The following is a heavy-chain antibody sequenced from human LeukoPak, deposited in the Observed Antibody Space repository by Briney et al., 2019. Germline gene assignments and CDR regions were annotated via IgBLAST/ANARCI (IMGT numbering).Heavy chain of an antibody. CDR1: GGSFSGYY. V-gene: IGHV4-34*01. Sequence: KPSETLSLTCAVYGGSFSGYYWSWIRQPPGKGLEWIGEINHSGSTNYNPSLKSRVTISVDTSKNQFSLKLSSVTAADTAVYYCARVPRTEVAATFGSYGYWYYFDYWGQGTLVTVSS. J-gene: IGHJ4*02. CDR2: INHSGST. D-gene: IGHD5-18*01. CDR3: ARVPRTEVAATFGSYGYWYYFDY.